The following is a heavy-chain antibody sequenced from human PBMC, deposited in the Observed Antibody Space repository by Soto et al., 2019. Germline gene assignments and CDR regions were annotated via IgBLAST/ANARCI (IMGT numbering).Heavy chain of an antibody. CDR1: GGSFSGYY. Sequence: ETLSLTCAVYGGSFSGYYWSWIRQPPGKGLEWIGEINHSGSTNYNPSLKSRVTISVDTSKNQFSLKLSSGTAADTAVYYCARGREITFGGVIVIGLSFDYWGQGTLVTVSS. V-gene: IGHV4-34*01. CDR3: ARGREITFGGVIVIGLSFDY. J-gene: IGHJ4*02. CDR2: INHSGST. D-gene: IGHD3-16*02.